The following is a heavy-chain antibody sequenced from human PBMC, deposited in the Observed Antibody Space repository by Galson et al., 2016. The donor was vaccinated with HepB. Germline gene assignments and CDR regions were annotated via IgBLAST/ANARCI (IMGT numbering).Heavy chain of an antibody. V-gene: IGHV4-39*02. CDR3: ARETAAGHYACDI. CDR1: GGSISSSSYY. J-gene: IGHJ3*02. D-gene: IGHD6-13*01. CDR2: IDHSGST. Sequence: SETLSLTCTVSGGSISSSSYYWGWIRQPPGKGLEWIGSIDHSGSTYYNPSLKSRVTISVDTSKNQFSLKLSSVTAADTAVYYCARETAAGHYACDIWGQGTMVTVSS.